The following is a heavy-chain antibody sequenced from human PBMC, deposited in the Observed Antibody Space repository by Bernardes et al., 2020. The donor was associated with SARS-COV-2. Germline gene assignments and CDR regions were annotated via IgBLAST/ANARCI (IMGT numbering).Heavy chain of an antibody. CDR3: ARDGVLKGSMDV. CDR2: IWYDGSNK. V-gene: IGHV3-33*01. D-gene: IGHD3-10*01. J-gene: IGHJ6*02. Sequence: GGSLRLSCAASGFTFSSYGMHWVRQAPGKGLEWVAVIWYDGSNKYYADSVKGRFTISRDNSKNTLYLQMNSLRAEDTAVYYCARDGVLKGSMDVWGQGTTVTVSS. CDR1: GFTFSSYG.